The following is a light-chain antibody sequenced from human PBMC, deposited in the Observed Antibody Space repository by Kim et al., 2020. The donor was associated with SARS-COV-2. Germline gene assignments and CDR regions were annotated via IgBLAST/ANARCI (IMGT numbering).Light chain of an antibody. CDR3: QTYDSVPRT. V-gene: IGKV1-27*01. CDR2: AAS. Sequence: PYVGDRVTITRRASKSISNYLAWYKHEPGKVPMLLIYAASAFQSGVPPRFGGSVAGTDFTLSITSLQTEVVATYYCQTYDSVPRTFGPGTKVDIK. J-gene: IGKJ1*01. CDR1: KSISNY.